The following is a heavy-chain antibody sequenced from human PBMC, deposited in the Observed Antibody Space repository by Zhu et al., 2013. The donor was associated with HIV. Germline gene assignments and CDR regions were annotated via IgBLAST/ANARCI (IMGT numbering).Heavy chain of an antibody. CDR2: TLPDLDIV. D-gene: IGHD1-7*01. J-gene: IGHJ4*02. CDR1: GVTLTNYV. CDR3: ARERGLEIRGDFDY. V-gene: IGHV1-69*04. Sequence: QVQVVQSGADVRKPGSSVKVSCKASGVTLTNYVISWVRQAPGQGLEWMGWTLPDLDIVDYAQKFQDRVTITADKSTSTVYMELSSLRSDDTALYYCARERGLEIRGDFDYWGQGTLVTVSS.